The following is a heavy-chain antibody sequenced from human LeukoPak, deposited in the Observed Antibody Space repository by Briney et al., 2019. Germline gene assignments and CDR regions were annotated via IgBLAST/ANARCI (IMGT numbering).Heavy chain of an antibody. CDR1: GYSFTTYW. J-gene: IGHJ5*02. CDR3: AREYSTSSSWFDA. CDR2: IYPGDSDT. Sequence: GASLKISCKGAGYSFTTYWIGLVRQMPGRGLELMGIIYPGDSDTRYSPSFQGQVTISADKSISTAYLQWSSLKASDTAMYYCAREYSTSSSWFDAWGQGTLVTVSS. D-gene: IGHD6-6*01. V-gene: IGHV5-51*01.